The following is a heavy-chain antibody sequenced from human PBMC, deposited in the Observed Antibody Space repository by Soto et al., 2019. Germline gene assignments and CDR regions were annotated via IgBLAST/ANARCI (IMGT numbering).Heavy chain of an antibody. Sequence: QVQLVQSGAEVKKPGASVKVSCKASGYTFTSYDISWVRQATGQGLEWMGWVNPNTGNTGYVQKFKGRVIMTANISTSTAYIEVSSLRFDDTAVYYGARGRLSTALDYWGQGPLDTVSS. V-gene: IGHV1-8*01. CDR3: ARGRLSTALDY. D-gene: IGHD2-2*01. J-gene: IGHJ4*02. CDR1: GYTFTSYD. CDR2: VNPNTGNT.